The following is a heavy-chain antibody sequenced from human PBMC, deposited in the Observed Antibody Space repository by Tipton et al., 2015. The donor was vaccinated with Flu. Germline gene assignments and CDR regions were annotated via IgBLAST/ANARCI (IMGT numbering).Heavy chain of an antibody. CDR3: ASHDYGDYDDAFDI. V-gene: IGHV4-38-2*02. CDR1: GYSISSGYY. Sequence: TLSLTCTVSGYSISSGYYWGWIRQPPGKGLEWIGSIYHSGSTYYNPSLTSRVTISVDTSKNQFSLKLSSVTAADTAVYYCASHDYGDYDDAFDIWGQGTMVTVSS. D-gene: IGHD4-17*01. CDR2: IYHSGST. J-gene: IGHJ3*02.